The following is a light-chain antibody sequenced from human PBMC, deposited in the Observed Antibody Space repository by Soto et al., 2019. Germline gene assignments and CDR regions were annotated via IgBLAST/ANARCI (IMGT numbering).Light chain of an antibody. V-gene: IGKV1-12*01. CDR1: LAISSW. J-gene: IGKJ4*01. CDR2: AAS. CDR3: QQANSFTLT. Sequence: DIQMTQSPSSVSASVGARVTITCRASLAISSWLAWYQKKPGKAPNLLIYAASSLQSGVPSRFSGSGSGTDFNLTISRLQTEDFATYYCQQANSFTLTFGGGTKVDIK.